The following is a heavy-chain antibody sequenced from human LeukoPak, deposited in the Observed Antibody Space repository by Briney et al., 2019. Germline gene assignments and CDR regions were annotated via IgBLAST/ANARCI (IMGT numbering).Heavy chain of an antibody. J-gene: IGHJ6*03. Sequence: PGESLKISCKGPGYSFHSQWIGWVRQMPGKGLEWMGIIYPGDSDTRYSPSFQGQVTISADKSISTAYLQWSSLKASDTAMYYCARSRGGGKVVPAAPSYMDVWGKGTTVTVSS. CDR2: IYPGDSDT. V-gene: IGHV5-51*01. CDR3: ARSRGGGKVVPAAPSYMDV. CDR1: GYSFHSQW. D-gene: IGHD2-2*01.